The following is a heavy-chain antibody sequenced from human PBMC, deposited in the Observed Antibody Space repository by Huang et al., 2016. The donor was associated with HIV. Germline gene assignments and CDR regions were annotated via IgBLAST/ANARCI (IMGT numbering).Heavy chain of an antibody. Sequence: HVQLVQSGSEVKKPGASLKVSCKASGSTFSSYAITWVRQAPGQGLEWTAWISTTKGNTSSSGNFHSRHTMTADTSRSTVLMEVRSLTADSTAVYYCPRDPLDSGWGTKGSVFDVWGQGTMVTVSS. J-gene: IGHJ3*01. CDR2: ISTTKGNT. D-gene: IGHD6-19*01. CDR1: GSTFSSYA. CDR3: PRDPLDSGWGTKGSVFDV. V-gene: IGHV1-18*01.